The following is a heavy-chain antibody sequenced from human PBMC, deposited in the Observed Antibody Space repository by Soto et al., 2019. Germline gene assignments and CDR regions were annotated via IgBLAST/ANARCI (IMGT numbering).Heavy chain of an antibody. J-gene: IGHJ6*02. CDR1: GGTFSSYA. D-gene: IGHD3-10*01. CDR3: ASPDFVYYGSGSYPTYYYYGMDV. Sequence: QVQLVQSGAEVKKPGSSVKVSCKASGGTFSSYAISWVRQAPGQGLEWMGGIIPIFGTANYAQKFQGRVTITADKSTSTAYMELSSLRSEDTAVYYCASPDFVYYGSGSYPTYYYYGMDVWGQGTTVTVSS. CDR2: IIPIFGTA. V-gene: IGHV1-69*06.